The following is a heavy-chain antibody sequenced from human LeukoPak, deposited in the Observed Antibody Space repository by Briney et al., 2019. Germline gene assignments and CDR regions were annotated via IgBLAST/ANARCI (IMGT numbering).Heavy chain of an antibody. Sequence: ASVKVSCKASGYTFIGYSIYWVRQAPGQGLEWMGRIDPDSGVTDYAQKFQDRVTVTSDTSINTVYMELSRLRSDDTAVYYCARDKSIGWERYPPDYWGQGTLVTVSS. V-gene: IGHV1-2*02. D-gene: IGHD1-26*01. CDR1: GYTFIGYS. CDR3: ARDKSIGWERYPPDY. J-gene: IGHJ4*02. CDR2: IDPDSGVT.